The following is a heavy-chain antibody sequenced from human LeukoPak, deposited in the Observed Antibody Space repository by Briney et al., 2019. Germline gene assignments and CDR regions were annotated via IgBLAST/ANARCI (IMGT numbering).Heavy chain of an antibody. CDR2: IHFSGIT. CDR3: ARASAFYGDYYYYYMDV. Sequence: SETLSLTCTVSGVSISSHYWSWIRQPPGKGLEWIGYIHFSGITQYNPSLKSRVTISVDTSKNQFSLKLSSVTAADTAVYYCARASAFYGDYYYYYMDVWGKGTTVTISS. D-gene: IGHD4-17*01. J-gene: IGHJ6*03. CDR1: GVSISSHY. V-gene: IGHV4-59*11.